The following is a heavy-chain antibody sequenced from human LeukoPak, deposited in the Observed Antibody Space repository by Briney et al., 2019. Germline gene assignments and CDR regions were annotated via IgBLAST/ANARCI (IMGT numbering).Heavy chain of an antibody. CDR3: AREQWLVQSHFQH. V-gene: IGHV3-30*04. Sequence: GRSLRLSCAASGFTFSSYAMHWVRQAPGKGLEWVAVISYDGSNKYYADSVKGRFTISRDNSKNTLYLQMNGLRAEDTAVYYCAREQWLVQSHFQHWGQGTLVTVSS. CDR1: GFTFSSYA. CDR2: ISYDGSNK. J-gene: IGHJ1*01. D-gene: IGHD6-19*01.